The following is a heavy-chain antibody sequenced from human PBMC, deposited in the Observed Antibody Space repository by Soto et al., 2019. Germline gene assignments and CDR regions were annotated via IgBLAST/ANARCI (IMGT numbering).Heavy chain of an antibody. D-gene: IGHD6-19*01. J-gene: IGHJ5*02. V-gene: IGHV4-59*01. CDR3: ARELSSGWTNSFDP. CDR2: IYYSGST. CDR1: GGSISSYY. Sequence: SETLSLTCAVSGGSISSYYWSWIRQPPGKGLEWIGYIYYSGSTNYNPSLKSRVTISVDTSKNQFSLKLSSVTAADTAVYYCARELSSGWTNSFDPWGQGTLVTVSS.